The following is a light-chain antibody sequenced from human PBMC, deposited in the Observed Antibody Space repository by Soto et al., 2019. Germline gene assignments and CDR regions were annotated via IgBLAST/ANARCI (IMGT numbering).Light chain of an antibody. CDR1: QSVSSN. V-gene: IGKV3-15*01. Sequence: EIVMTQSPATLSVSPGERATLSGRASQSVSSNLAWYQQKPGQSPRLLIYGASTRATGIPARFSGNGSGTEFTLTISSLQSEDFALYHCQPHNSWPWTVGPGTQVEIK. J-gene: IGKJ1*01. CDR3: QPHNSWPWT. CDR2: GAS.